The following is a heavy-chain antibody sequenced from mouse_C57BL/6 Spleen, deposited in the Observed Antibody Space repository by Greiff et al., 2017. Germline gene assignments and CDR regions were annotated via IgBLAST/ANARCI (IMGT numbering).Heavy chain of an antibody. V-gene: IGHV3-6*01. CDR3: ARGGILYDVDY. Sequence: EVQLQESGPGLVKPSQSLSLTCSVTGYSITSGYYWNWIRQFPGNKLEWMGYISYDGSNNYNPSLKNRISIARDTSKNQFFLKLNSVTTEDTATYYCARGGILYDVDYWGQGTTLTVSS. CDR2: ISYDGSN. D-gene: IGHD2-14*01. J-gene: IGHJ2*01. CDR1: GYSITSGYY.